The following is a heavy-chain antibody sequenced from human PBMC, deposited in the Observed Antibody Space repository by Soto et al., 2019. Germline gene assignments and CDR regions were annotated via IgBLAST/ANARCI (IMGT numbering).Heavy chain of an antibody. V-gene: IGHV4-59*01. D-gene: IGHD2-2*01. Sequence: LSLTCTVCGGSIRSYYCSWIRQPPGKGLEWIGYIYYSGSTNYNPSLKSRVTISVDTPKNQFSLKLSSVTAADTAVYYCARDRIVVVPAAKGENWFDPWGQGTLVTVSS. CDR1: GGSIRSYY. CDR2: IYYSGST. CDR3: ARDRIVVVPAAKGENWFDP. J-gene: IGHJ5*02.